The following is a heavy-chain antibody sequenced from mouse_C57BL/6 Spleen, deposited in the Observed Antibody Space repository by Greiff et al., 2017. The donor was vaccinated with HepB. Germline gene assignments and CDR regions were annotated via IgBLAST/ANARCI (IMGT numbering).Heavy chain of an antibody. D-gene: IGHD2-5*01. Sequence: EVQRVESGGGLVKPGGSLKLSCAASGFTFSSYAMSWVRQTPEKRLEWVATISDGGSYTYYPDNGKGRFTISRDNAKNNLYLQMSHLKSEDTAMYYCAREVYYSNYVGAMDYWGQGTSVTVSS. CDR2: ISDGGSYT. CDR1: GFTFSSYA. CDR3: AREVYYSNYVGAMDY. V-gene: IGHV5-4*01. J-gene: IGHJ4*01.